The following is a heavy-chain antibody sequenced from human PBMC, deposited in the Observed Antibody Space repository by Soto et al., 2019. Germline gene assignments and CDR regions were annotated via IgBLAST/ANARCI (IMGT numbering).Heavy chain of an antibody. CDR3: ARDLDIVVVPATAVGYYGMDV. CDR1: GFTFSSYG. D-gene: IGHD2-2*01. J-gene: IGHJ6*02. Sequence: QVQLVESGGGVVQPGRSLRLSCAASGFTFSSYGMHWVRQAPGKGLEWVAVIWYDGSNKYYADSVKGRFTISRDNSKNTLYLQMNSLRAEDTAVYYCARDLDIVVVPATAVGYYGMDVWGQGTTVTVSS. V-gene: IGHV3-33*01. CDR2: IWYDGSNK.